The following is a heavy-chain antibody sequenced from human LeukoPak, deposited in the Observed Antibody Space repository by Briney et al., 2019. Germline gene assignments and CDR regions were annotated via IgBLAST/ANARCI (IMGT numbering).Heavy chain of an antibody. CDR3: STGRKQHGVY. V-gene: IGHV3-15*01. D-gene: IGHD6-13*01. J-gene: IGHJ4*02. CDR1: GFTFSKAW. CDR2: IKSKTDGGTT. Sequence: GGSLRLSCAASGFTFSKAWMSWVRQAPGKGLEWVGRIKSKTDGGTTDYAAPVKGRFTISRDDSKNTMYLQMNSQKTEDTAVYYCSTGRKQHGVYWGQGTRVTVSS.